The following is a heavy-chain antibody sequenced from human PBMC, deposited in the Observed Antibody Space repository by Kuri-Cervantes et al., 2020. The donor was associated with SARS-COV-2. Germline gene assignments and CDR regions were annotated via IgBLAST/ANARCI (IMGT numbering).Heavy chain of an antibody. V-gene: IGHV3-23*01. J-gene: IGHJ4*02. CDR1: AFTYSRYA. Sequence: GESLKISCAASAFTYSRYAMSWVRQAPGKGLEWVSSISASGGSTYYVDSVKGRFTISRDNSKNSLYLQMNSLRAEDTAVYYCAKDHSSGWSPDYFDYWGQGALVTVSS. D-gene: IGHD6-19*01. CDR2: ISASGGST. CDR3: AKDHSSGWSPDYFDY.